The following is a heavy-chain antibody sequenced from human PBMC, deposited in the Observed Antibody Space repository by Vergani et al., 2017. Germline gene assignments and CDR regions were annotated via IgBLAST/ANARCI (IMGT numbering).Heavy chain of an antibody. CDR1: GYSFTNYW. D-gene: IGHD3-22*01. Sequence: EVQLVQSGAEVKKPGESLKISCQLSGYSFTNYWIGWVRQMPGKGLECMWIIHPADSDTRYSPSFQGQVTISVDKSISTAYLQRSSLRASDSAMYYCARLYGRDSSGSKYFYYWGQGTLVTVSS. V-gene: IGHV5-51*01. J-gene: IGHJ4*02. CDR2: IHPADSDT. CDR3: ARLYGRDSSGSKYFYY.